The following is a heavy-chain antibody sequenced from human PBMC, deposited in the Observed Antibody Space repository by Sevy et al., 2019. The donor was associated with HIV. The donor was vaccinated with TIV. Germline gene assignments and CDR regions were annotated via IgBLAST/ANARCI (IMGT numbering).Heavy chain of an antibody. CDR1: GFTFSSYA. J-gene: IGHJ4*02. CDR2: ISYDGSNK. D-gene: IGHD2-15*01. Sequence: GGSLRLSCAASGFTFSSYAMHWVRQAPGKGLEWVAVISYDGSNKYYADSVKGRFTISRDNSKNSLYLQMNSLRAEETAVYYCAGDRDPVVVVAATLDYWGQGTLVTVSS. CDR3: AGDRDPVVVVAATLDY. V-gene: IGHV3-30-3*01.